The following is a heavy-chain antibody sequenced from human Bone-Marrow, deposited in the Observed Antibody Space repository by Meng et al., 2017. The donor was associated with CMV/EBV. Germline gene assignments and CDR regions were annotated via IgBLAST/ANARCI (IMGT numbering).Heavy chain of an antibody. CDR3: ARGRSSTSFMDY. V-gene: IGHV1-18*01. CDR1: GYSFTTYG. J-gene: IGHJ4*02. Sequence: ASVKVSCKASGYSFTTYGIDWVRQAPGQGLEWMGWISGNNGNTYYAKNFQGRVTITTDESTSTAYMELSSLRSEDTAVYYCARGRSSTSFMDYWGQGTLVTVSS. D-gene: IGHD2-2*01. CDR2: ISGNNGNT.